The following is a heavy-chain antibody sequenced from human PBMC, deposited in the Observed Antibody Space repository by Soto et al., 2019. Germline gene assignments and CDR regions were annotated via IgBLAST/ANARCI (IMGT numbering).Heavy chain of an antibody. CDR1: GGSISSSSYY. J-gene: IGHJ4*02. Sequence: QLQLQESGPGLVKPSETLSLTCTVSGGSISSSSYYWGWIRQPPGKGLEWIGSIYYSGSTYYNPSLKSRVTISVDTSKNQFSLKLSSVTAADTAVYYCARQFPRGEVRGVIITGFDYWGQGTLVTVSS. CDR2: IYYSGST. V-gene: IGHV4-39*01. CDR3: ARQFPRGEVRGVIITGFDY. D-gene: IGHD3-10*01.